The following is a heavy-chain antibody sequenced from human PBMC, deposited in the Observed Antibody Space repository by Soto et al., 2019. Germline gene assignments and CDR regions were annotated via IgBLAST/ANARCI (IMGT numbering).Heavy chain of an antibody. J-gene: IGHJ5*02. V-gene: IGHV1-18*04. CDR1: GYTFTSYG. CDR2: ISAYNGNT. Sequence: ASVKVSCKASGYTFTSYGISWVRQAPGQGLEWMGWISAYNGNTNYAQKLQGRVTMTTDTSTSTAYMELRSLRSDDTAVYYCASSESSGWYNWFDPWGQGTLVTVSS. D-gene: IGHD6-19*01. CDR3: ASSESSGWYNWFDP.